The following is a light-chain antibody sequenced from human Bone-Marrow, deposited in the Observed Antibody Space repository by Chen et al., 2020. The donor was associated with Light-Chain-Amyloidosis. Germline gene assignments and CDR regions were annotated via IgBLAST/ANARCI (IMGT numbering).Light chain of an antibody. CDR2: DHS. CDR3: REWDRSSDRPM. Sequence: SYVLTQPSSVSVAPGQTATIACGGNNIGSTSVHWYQQTPGQAPLLVVYDHSDRPSGNPERWSGAKSDNTATLSISRVEAGDRADYYCREWDRSSDRPMFGGGTKMTVL. J-gene: IGLJ3*02. V-gene: IGLV3-21*02. CDR1: NIGSTS.